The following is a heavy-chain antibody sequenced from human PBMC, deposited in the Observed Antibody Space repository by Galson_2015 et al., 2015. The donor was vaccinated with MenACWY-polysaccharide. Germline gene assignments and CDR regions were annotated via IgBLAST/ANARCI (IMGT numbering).Heavy chain of an antibody. CDR2: ISGSGAST. Sequence: SLRLSCAVSGFTFHSYTMSWVRQAPGKGLEWVSGISGSGASTYYADSVKGRLTISRDNSRNTLYLQMNSLRAEDTAIYYCANPGLSTGRASDVDFWGQGTLVTVSS. CDR3: ANPGLSTGRASDVDF. CDR1: GFTFHSYT. D-gene: IGHD2-2*01. V-gene: IGHV3-23*01. J-gene: IGHJ4*02.